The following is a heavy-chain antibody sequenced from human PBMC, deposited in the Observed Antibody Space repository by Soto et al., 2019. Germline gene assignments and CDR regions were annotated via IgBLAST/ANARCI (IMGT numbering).Heavy chain of an antibody. V-gene: IGHV3-33*01. D-gene: IGHD2-2*01. CDR2: IWSGGSNE. Sequence: QVQLVESGGGVVQPGRSLRLSCAASGFTFSSYGMHWVRQAPGKGLEWVAVIWSGGSNENYADSVKGRFTISRDNSKIMLYIQINSLRAEDTAVYYCARGPGTSYFDYWGQGSLVTVSS. J-gene: IGHJ4*02. CDR1: GFTFSSYG. CDR3: ARGPGTSYFDY.